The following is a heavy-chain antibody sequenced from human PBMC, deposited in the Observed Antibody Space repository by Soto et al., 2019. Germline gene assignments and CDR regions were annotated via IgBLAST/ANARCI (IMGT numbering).Heavy chain of an antibody. Sequence: GGSLRLSCAVSGFTLSSSEMYWVRQAPGKGLEWISYIHPSGQPIFYADSVKGRFTISRDNANNSLCLQMNSLRAEDTAVYYCARRASRWGQGTMVTVSS. CDR2: IHPSGQPI. D-gene: IGHD1-26*01. CDR1: GFTLSSSE. V-gene: IGHV3-48*03. CDR3: ARRASR. J-gene: IGHJ3*01.